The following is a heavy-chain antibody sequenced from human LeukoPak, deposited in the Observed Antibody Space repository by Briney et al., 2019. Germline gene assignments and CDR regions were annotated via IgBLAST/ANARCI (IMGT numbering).Heavy chain of an antibody. V-gene: IGHV3-20*04. CDR1: GFTFDDNG. Sequence: GGSLRLSCAASGFTFDDNGMSWVRQAPGKGLEWVSGLNWNGGTTGYADSVKGRFTVSRDNAKNFLYLQMNSLRAEDTALYYCAKDYGGQPGEYYFDYWGQGTLVTVSS. D-gene: IGHD4-23*01. CDR2: LNWNGGTT. CDR3: AKDYGGQPGEYYFDY. J-gene: IGHJ4*02.